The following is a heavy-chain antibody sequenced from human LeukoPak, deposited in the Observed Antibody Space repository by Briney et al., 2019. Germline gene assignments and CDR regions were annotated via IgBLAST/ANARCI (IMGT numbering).Heavy chain of an antibody. Sequence: GGSLRLSCAASGFTFSSYWMSWVRQAPGKGLEWVANIKQDGSEKYYVDSVKGRFTISRDNAKNSLYLQMNSLRAEDTALYHCARDDCSGGSCYSDYWGQGTLVTVSS. CDR2: IKQDGSEK. CDR3: ARDDCSGGSCYSDY. V-gene: IGHV3-7*03. J-gene: IGHJ4*02. CDR1: GFTFSSYW. D-gene: IGHD2-15*01.